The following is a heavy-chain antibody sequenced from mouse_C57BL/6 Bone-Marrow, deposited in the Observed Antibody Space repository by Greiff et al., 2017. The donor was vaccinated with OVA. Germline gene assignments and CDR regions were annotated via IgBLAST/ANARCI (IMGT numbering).Heavy chain of an antibody. D-gene: IGHD1-1*01. CDR2: INPSNGGT. CDR3: ARGITTVVVPFDY. Sequence: QVQLQQPGTELVKPGASVKLSCKASGYTFTSYWMHWVKQRPGQGLEWIGNINPSNGGTNYNEKFKSKATMTVNKSSSTAYMQLSSLTSEDSAVYYCARGITTVVVPFDYWGKGTTLTVSS. J-gene: IGHJ2*01. CDR1: GYTFTSYW. V-gene: IGHV1-53*01.